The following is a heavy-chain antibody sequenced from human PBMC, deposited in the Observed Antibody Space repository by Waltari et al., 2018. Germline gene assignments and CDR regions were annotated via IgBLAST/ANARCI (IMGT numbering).Heavy chain of an antibody. CDR3: AVCGGDCPY. CDR2: IYYSGST. Sequence: QVQLQESGPGLVKPSETLSLTCPVSGGSISSFYWRWIRQPPGKGLELIGYIYYSGSTNYNPSLKSRVTISVDTSKNQFSLKLSSVTAADTAVYYCAVCGGDCPYWGQGTMVTVSS. J-gene: IGHJ3*01. CDR1: GGSISSFY. V-gene: IGHV4-59*01. D-gene: IGHD2-21*01.